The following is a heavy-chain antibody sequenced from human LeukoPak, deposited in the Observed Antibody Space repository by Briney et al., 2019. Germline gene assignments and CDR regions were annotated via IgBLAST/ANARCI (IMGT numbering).Heavy chain of an antibody. V-gene: IGHV4-4*07. CDR3: AIGLLSVAIGGFDP. Sequence: SETLSLTCTVSDGLISSYYWNWIRQPAGKGLEWIGLIYNNGNNNYNPSLKSRVTMSVDTSKNQFSLKLSSATAADTAVYYCAIGLLSVAIGGFDPWGQGTLVTVPS. J-gene: IGHJ5*02. CDR1: DGLISSYY. D-gene: IGHD2-21*01. CDR2: IYNNGNN.